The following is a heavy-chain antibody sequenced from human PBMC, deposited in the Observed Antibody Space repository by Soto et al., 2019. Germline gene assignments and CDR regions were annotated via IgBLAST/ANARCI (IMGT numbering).Heavy chain of an antibody. J-gene: IGHJ3*02. CDR1: GFTFSSYA. Sequence: GGSLRLSCAASGFTFSSYAMHWVRQAPGKGLEWVAVISYDGSNKYYADSVKGRFTISRDNSKNTLYLQMNSLRAEDTAVYYCARDSECSYGHKPGAFDIWGQGTMVTVSS. CDR3: ARDSECSYGHKPGAFDI. V-gene: IGHV3-30-3*01. D-gene: IGHD5-18*01. CDR2: ISYDGSNK.